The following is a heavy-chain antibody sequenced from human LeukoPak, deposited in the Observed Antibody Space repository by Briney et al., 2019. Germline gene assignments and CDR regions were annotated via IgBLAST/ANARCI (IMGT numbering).Heavy chain of an antibody. D-gene: IGHD1-26*01. CDR2: IYASGSS. V-gene: IGHV4-4*07. CDR3: AREGGSSRSLEN. Sequence: PSETLSLTCNVSGGSISSSYWSWIRQPAGKGLEWIGRIYASGSSNYNPSLKSRVTMSVDTSKNQFSLNLSSVAAADTAVYYCAREGGSSRSLENWGQGTLVTVSS. J-gene: IGHJ4*02. CDR1: GGSISSSY.